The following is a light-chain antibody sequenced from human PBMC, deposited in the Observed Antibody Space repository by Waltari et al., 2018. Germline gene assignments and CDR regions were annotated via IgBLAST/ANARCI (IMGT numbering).Light chain of an antibody. V-gene: IGLV2-14*03. Sequence: QSALTQPASVSGSPGQSITISCTGTSSAIGLYNYFSWYQQHPDRDPKLLIFDVSNRPAGVPNRFSGSKSGNTASLTITGLQAEDEADYYCASYTSSSLIYGGGTKLTVL. CDR1: SSAIGLYNY. CDR2: DVS. CDR3: ASYTSSSLI. J-gene: IGLJ2*01.